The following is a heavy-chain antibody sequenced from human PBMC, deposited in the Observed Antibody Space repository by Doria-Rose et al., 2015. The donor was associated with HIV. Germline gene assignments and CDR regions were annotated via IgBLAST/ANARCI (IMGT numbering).Heavy chain of an antibody. Sequence: QVQLVQSGPVLVKPTETLTLTCTVSGVSLSSPGMGVSWIRQPPGKALEWLANIVSDDERSYNASLKSRLTISSGTSKSQVVLTMTDMDPVDTATYYCARIKSSRWYHKYYFDFWGQGTLVIVSA. D-gene: IGHD6-13*01. CDR3: ARIKSSRWYHKYYFDF. V-gene: IGHV2-26*01. CDR1: GVSLSSPGMG. J-gene: IGHJ4*02. CDR2: IVSDDER.